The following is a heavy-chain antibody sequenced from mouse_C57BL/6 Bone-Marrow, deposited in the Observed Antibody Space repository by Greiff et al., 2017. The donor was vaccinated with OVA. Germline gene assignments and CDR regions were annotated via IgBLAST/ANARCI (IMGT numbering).Heavy chain of an antibody. Sequence: EVQVVESGGGLVKPGGSLKLSCAASGFTFSDYGMHWVRQAPEKGLEWVAYISSGSSTIYYADTVKGRFTISRDNAKNTLFLQMTSLRSEDTAMYYCARPPYGSSPAWFAYWGQGTLVTVSA. V-gene: IGHV5-17*01. J-gene: IGHJ3*01. D-gene: IGHD1-1*01. CDR2: ISSGSSTI. CDR3: ARPPYGSSPAWFAY. CDR1: GFTFSDYG.